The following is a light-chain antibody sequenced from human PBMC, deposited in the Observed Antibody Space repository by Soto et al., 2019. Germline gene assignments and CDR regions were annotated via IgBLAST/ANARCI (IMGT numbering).Light chain of an antibody. V-gene: IGKV1-5*01. CDR2: HAS. Sequence: DIQMPQSPSTLSASVGTRVTISYRASQSISGWLAWYQQKPGRAPTLLIYHASTLESGVPSRFSGSGSGTEVTLTISSLQPDDVATYYCQQYDSFSVTFGQGTKVDIK. J-gene: IGKJ1*01. CDR1: QSISGW. CDR3: QQYDSFSVT.